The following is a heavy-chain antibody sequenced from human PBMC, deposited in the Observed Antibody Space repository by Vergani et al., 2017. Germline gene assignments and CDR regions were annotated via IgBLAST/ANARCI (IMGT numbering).Heavy chain of an antibody. D-gene: IGHD2-2*01. J-gene: IGHJ6*02. Sequence: QVQLQESGPGLVKPSETLSLTCTVSGGSISSYYWSWIRQHPGKGLEWIGYIYYSGSTNYNPSLKSRVTISVDTSKNQFSLKLSSVTAADTAVYYCARVPYCSSTSCYHYYYYGMDVWGQGTTVTVSS. V-gene: IGHV4-59*01. CDR2: IYYSGST. CDR1: GGSISSYY. CDR3: ARVPYCSSTSCYHYYYYGMDV.